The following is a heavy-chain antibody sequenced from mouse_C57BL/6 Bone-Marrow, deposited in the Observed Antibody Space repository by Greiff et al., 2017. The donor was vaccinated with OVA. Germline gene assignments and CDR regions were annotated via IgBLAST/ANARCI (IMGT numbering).Heavy chain of an antibody. V-gene: IGHV1-39*01. J-gene: IGHJ1*03. Sequence: FPLPPSFPYLFNPFSSFNISFNSSFYSFTDYNMNWVKQSNGKSLEWIGVINPNYGTTSYNQKFKGKATLTVDQSSSTAYMQLNSLTSEDSAVYYSAFYYGSSYRYFDVWGTGTTVTVSS. CDR1: FYSFTDYN. CDR2: INPNYGTT. D-gene: IGHD1-1*01. CDR3: AFYYGSSYRYFDV.